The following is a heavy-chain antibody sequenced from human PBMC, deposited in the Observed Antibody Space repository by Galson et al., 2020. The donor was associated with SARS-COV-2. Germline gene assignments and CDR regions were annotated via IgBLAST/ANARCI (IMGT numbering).Heavy chain of an antibody. Sequence: SETLSLTCTVSGGAISSYYWSWIRQSPGKGLEWIGNMQSTGSQFYNPSLKSRVTISLDTSKNQFSLKLNSVTAADTAMYYCARQNWGSYRYSFELWGQGTPVTVSS. CDR1: GGAISSYY. V-gene: IGHV4-59*08. CDR3: ARQNWGSYRYSFEL. D-gene: IGHD3-16*02. CDR2: MQSTGSQ. J-gene: IGHJ4*02.